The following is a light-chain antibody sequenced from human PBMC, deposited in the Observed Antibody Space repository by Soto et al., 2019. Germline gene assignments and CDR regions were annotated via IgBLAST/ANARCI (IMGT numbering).Light chain of an antibody. CDR3: SSYTSSSAYV. V-gene: IGLV2-14*01. J-gene: IGLJ1*01. Sequence: QSALTQPASVSGSPGQSITISCTGTSSDVGGYNYVSWYQQHPGKAPKLMIYDVNNRPSGVSNRFSGSKSGSTASLTISGLQDDDEADYYCSSYTSSSAYVFGTGTKVTVL. CDR2: DVN. CDR1: SSDVGGYNY.